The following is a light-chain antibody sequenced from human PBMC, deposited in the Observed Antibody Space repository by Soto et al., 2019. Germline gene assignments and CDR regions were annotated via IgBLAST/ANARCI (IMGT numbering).Light chain of an antibody. CDR3: QQANSFPWT. V-gene: IGKV1-12*01. CDR1: QGISTY. CDR2: AAS. Sequence: DLQMTQSPSSLSASVGDRVTITCRASQGISTYLNWYQQKPGKAPKLLIYAASNLQSGVPSRFSGSGSGTDFTLTISSLQPEDFATYYCQQANSFPWTFGQGTKVDI. J-gene: IGKJ1*01.